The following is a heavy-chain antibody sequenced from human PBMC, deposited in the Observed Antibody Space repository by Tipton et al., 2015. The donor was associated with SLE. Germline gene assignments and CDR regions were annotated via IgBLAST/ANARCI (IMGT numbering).Heavy chain of an antibody. V-gene: IGHV3-23*03. Sequence: SLRLSCAASGFTLRDYAVTWVRQAPGKGLEWVSVLYSGGSAYYADSVKGRFTISRDNSKNTLYVQMNSLRAEDTAVYYCAKAGSVTTDYWGQGTLVTVSS. CDR3: AKAGSVTTDY. D-gene: IGHD4-17*01. CDR1: GFTLRDYA. CDR2: LYSGGSA. J-gene: IGHJ4*02.